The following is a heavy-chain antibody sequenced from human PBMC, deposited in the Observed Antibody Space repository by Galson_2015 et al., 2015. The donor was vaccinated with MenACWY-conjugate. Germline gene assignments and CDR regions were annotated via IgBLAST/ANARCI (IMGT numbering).Heavy chain of an antibody. D-gene: IGHD3-3*02. Sequence: SLRLSCAASGFTLNNYWMSWVRQAPGKGLEWVANIKKDGSQKNYVDSVKGRFTISRDNAKNSLYLQMNSLKAEDTAVYYCAREIALALWGQGTLVSVSS. CDR3: AREIALAL. V-gene: IGHV3-7*03. J-gene: IGHJ4*02. CDR2: IKKDGSQK. CDR1: GFTLNNYW.